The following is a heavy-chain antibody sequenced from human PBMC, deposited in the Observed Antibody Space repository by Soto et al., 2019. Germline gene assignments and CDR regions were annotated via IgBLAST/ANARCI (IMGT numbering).Heavy chain of an antibody. V-gene: IGHV3-74*01. CDR1: GFTFSSYG. CDR2: IESDGSST. J-gene: IGHJ5*02. CDR3: AKSNWFDP. Sequence: PGGSLRLSCAASGFTFSSYGMHWVRQAPGKGLVWVARIESDGSSTSYADSVKGRFTISRDNAKNTLYLQMNSLRAEDTAVYYCAKSNWFDPWGQGTLVTVSS.